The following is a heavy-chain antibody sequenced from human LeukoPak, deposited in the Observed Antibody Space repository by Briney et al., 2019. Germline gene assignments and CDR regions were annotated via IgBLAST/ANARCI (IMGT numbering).Heavy chain of an antibody. CDR3: AKSLSPVLGARGYFDY. Sequence: GGSLRLSCAASGFTFSSYSMNWVRQAPGKGLEWVSSISSSSSYIYYADSVKGRFTISRDNAKNSLCLQMNSLRAEDTAVYYCAKSLSPVLGARGYFDYWGQGALVTVSS. CDR1: GFTFSSYS. D-gene: IGHD1-26*01. J-gene: IGHJ4*02. V-gene: IGHV3-21*04. CDR2: ISSSSSYI.